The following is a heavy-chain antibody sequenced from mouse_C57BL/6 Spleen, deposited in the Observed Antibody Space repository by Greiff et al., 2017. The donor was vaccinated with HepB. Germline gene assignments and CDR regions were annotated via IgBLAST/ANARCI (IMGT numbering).Heavy chain of an antibody. J-gene: IGHJ1*03. CDR1: GYTFTNYW. Sequence: QVQLQQSGAELVRPGTSVKMSCKASGYTFTNYWIGWAKQRPGHGLEWIGDIYPGGGYTNYNEKFKGKATLTADKSSSTAYMQFSSLTSEDSAIYYCARAWSYWYFDVWGTGTTVTVSS. CDR2: IYPGGGYT. V-gene: IGHV1-63*01. CDR3: ARAWSYWYFDV.